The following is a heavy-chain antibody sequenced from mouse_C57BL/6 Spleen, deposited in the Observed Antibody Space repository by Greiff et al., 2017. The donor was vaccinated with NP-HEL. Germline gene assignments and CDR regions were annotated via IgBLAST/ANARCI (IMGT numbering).Heavy chain of an antibody. Sequence: QVQLQQSGAELVRPGASVTLSCKASGYTFTDYEMHWVKQTPVHGLEWIGAIDPETGGTAYNQKSKGKAILTADKSSSTAYMELRSLTSEDSAVYYCTRGDGYEFAYWGQGTLVTVSA. D-gene: IGHD2-2*01. CDR2: IDPETGGT. CDR1: GYTFTDYE. V-gene: IGHV1-15*01. J-gene: IGHJ3*01. CDR3: TRGDGYEFAY.